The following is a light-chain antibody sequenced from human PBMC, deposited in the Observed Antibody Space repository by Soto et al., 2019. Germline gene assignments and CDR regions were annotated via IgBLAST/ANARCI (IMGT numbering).Light chain of an antibody. CDR2: APS. CDR3: QVRTDWPPFKYT. V-gene: IGKV1-9*01. CDR1: QGIDTS. J-gene: IGKJ2*01. Sequence: ILLTQSPSSLSASVGDRVTITCRASQGIDTSLAWYQQKPGKAPKLLIYAPSNFQSGVPSRFSGSGSGTHFTLTISSLQPEDFAVYYCQVRTDWPPFKYTFGQGTKLEVK.